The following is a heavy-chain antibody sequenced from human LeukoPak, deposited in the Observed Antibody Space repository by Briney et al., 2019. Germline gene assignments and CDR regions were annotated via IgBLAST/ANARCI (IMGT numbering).Heavy chain of an antibody. D-gene: IGHD3-22*01. CDR1: GFSLSTSGVG. V-gene: IGHV2-5*02. J-gene: IGHJ4*02. Sequence: SGPTLVKPTQTLTLTCTFSGFSLSTSGVGVGWIRQPPGKALEWLALIFWDDDKRYSPSLKSRLIISKDTSKDQVVLTMTNVDPVDTATYYCAHRLFDSSGYRNFDYWGQGTLVTVSS. CDR3: AHRLFDSSGYRNFDY. CDR2: IFWDDDK.